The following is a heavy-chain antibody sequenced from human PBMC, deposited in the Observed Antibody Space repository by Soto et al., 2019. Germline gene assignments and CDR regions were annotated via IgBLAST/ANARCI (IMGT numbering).Heavy chain of an antibody. J-gene: IGHJ4*02. CDR3: ARNRRSSTGGVWGFDY. CDR1: GSTLRNYE. V-gene: IGHV3-48*03. Sequence: GGSLRLSCAASGSTLRNYEMNWVRQAPGKGLEWISKISGSNNNIYYADSVRGRFTISRDNAKNSLSLQMNSLRAEDTAIYYCARNRRSSTGGVWGFDYWGQGTLVTVSS. CDR2: ISGSNNNI. D-gene: IGHD6-19*01.